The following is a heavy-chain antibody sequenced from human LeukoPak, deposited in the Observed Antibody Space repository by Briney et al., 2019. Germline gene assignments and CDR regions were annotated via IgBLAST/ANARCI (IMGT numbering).Heavy chain of an antibody. V-gene: IGHV3-23*01. J-gene: IGHJ4*02. D-gene: IGHD3-16*02. Sequence: GGSLRLSCAASGFTFSDYGMSWVRQAPGKGLEWVSTISDGGSITYYADSVKGRFTISRDNANNSLHLQMNSLRVEDTGIYFCARGSTFGGVISDFWGQGTLVTVSS. CDR3: ARGSTFGGVISDF. CDR1: GFTFSDYG. CDR2: ISDGGSIT.